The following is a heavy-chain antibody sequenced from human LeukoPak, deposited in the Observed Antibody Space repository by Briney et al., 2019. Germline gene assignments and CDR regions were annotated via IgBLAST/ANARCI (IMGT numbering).Heavy chain of an antibody. CDR2: INSDGSRT. V-gene: IGHV3-74*01. D-gene: IGHD2-15*01. Sequence: PGGSLRLSCAASGFTLSSHWMHWVRQAPGKGLVWVSRINSDGSRTNYADSVMGRLTISRDNAKNTLYLQMSSLRAEDTAVYYCARSGRDCSGGSCYLAGYFDYWGQGTLVTVSS. CDR3: ARSGRDCSGGSCYLAGYFDY. J-gene: IGHJ4*02. CDR1: GFTLSSHW.